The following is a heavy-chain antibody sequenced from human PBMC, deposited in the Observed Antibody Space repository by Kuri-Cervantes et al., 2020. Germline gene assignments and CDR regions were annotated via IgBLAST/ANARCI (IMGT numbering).Heavy chain of an antibody. Sequence: SVKVSCKASGGTFSSYAISWVRQAPGQGLEWMGGIIPIFGTANYAQKFQSRVTITADESTSTAYMELSSLRSEDTAVYYCARDLCSGGSCYFSYFDYWGQGTLVTVSS. CDR1: GGTFSSYA. CDR3: ARDLCSGGSCYFSYFDY. CDR2: IIPIFGTA. J-gene: IGHJ4*02. D-gene: IGHD2-15*01. V-gene: IGHV1-69*13.